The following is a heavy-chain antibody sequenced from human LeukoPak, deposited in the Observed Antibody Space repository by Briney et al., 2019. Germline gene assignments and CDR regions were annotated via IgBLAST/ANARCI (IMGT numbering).Heavy chain of an antibody. CDR1: GGSISSYY. CDR3: ARYGSGSSGLDY. Sequence: PSETLSLTCTVSGGSISSYYWSWIRQPPGKGLGWIGYIYYSGSTNYNPSLKSRVTISVDTSKNQFSLKLSSVTAADTAVYYCARYGSGSSGLDYWDQGTLVTVSS. V-gene: IGHV4-59*01. D-gene: IGHD3-10*01. J-gene: IGHJ4*02. CDR2: IYYSGST.